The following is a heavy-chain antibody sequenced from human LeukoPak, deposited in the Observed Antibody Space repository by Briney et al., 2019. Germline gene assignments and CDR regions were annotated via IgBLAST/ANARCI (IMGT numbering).Heavy chain of an antibody. CDR2: ISYDGSNK. CDR3: ARDRCTNGVCSIFDY. J-gene: IGHJ4*02. V-gene: IGHV3-30*10. CDR1: GFTFSSYA. Sequence: GGSLRLSCAASGFTFSSYAMHWVRQAPGKGLEWVAVISYDGSNKYYTDSVKGRFTISRDNSKNTLYLQMNSLRAEDTAVYYCARDRCTNGVCSIFDYWGQGTLVTVSS. D-gene: IGHD2-8*01.